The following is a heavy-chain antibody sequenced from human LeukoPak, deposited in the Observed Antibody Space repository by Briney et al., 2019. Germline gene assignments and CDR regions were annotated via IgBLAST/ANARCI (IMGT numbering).Heavy chain of an antibody. Sequence: GGSLRLSCVVSGYSFSTNMMTWVRQAPGKGLEWVATILPGGKGSYRVDSVKGRFTISRDNAKNTLYLQMNSLRVEDTALYYCARETREAGSGDHQTDSFDVWGQGTMVSVSS. V-gene: IGHV3-7*01. CDR2: ILPGGKGS. CDR1: GYSFSTNM. D-gene: IGHD2-15*01. CDR3: ARETREAGSGDHQTDSFDV. J-gene: IGHJ3*01.